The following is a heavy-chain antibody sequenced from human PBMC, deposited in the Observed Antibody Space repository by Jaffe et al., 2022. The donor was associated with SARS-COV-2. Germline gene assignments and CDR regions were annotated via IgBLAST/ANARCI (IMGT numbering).Heavy chain of an antibody. CDR2: IYYAGTT. J-gene: IGHJ4*02. D-gene: IGHD1-26*01. Sequence: EVQLVESGGAMVQPGGSLRLSCAVSGISVSTNYMSWVRQAPGKGLEWVSVIYYAGTTYYADSVKGRFTISRDNSKNTLYLQMNSLRAEDTAVYYCAREEWERSGGPFDYWGQGTLVTVSS. CDR1: GISVSTNY. CDR3: AREEWERSGGPFDY. V-gene: IGHV3-66*02.